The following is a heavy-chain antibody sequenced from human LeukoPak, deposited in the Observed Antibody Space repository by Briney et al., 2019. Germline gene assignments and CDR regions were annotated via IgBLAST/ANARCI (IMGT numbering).Heavy chain of an antibody. D-gene: IGHD3-22*01. CDR3: ARDGRYYDSSGLTDY. Sequence: GGSLRLSCAASGFTFSSYWMSWVRQAPGKGLEWVANIKQDGSEKYYVDSVKGRFTISRDNAKNSLYLQMNSLRAEDTAVYYCARDGRYYDSSGLTDYWGQGTLVTVSS. V-gene: IGHV3-7*01. J-gene: IGHJ4*02. CDR2: IKQDGSEK. CDR1: GFTFSSYW.